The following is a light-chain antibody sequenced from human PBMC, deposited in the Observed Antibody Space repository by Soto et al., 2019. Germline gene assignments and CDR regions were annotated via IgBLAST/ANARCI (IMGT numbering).Light chain of an antibody. J-gene: IGKJ2*01. CDR2: GAS. CDR1: QDINSW. Sequence: DIQMTQSPSSVSASVGDRVTITCRASQDINSWLAWYQQKPGKAPNLLIYGASSLHTGVPSRFSGSGSGTYFTLTIRSLQPEDVATYYCQQSNSFPQTFGQGTKVGIK. V-gene: IGKV1-12*01. CDR3: QQSNSFPQT.